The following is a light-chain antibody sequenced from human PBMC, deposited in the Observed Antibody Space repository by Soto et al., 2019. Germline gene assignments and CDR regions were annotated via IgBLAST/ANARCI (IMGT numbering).Light chain of an antibody. CDR2: DVN. J-gene: IGLJ2*01. V-gene: IGLV2-8*01. CDR1: PSDVGGSNS. Sequence: SVLTQPPSASGSPGQSVTISCTGTPSDVGGSNSVSWYQQHPGKAPNLMIYDVNKRPSGVRDRFSGSKSGNSASLTVSRLQAADEAYYFCSSYAPSDVVFGGGTKVTVL. CDR3: SSYAPSDVV.